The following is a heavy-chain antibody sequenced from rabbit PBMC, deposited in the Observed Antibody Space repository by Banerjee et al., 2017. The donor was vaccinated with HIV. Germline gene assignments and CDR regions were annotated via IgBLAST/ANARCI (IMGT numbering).Heavy chain of an antibody. J-gene: IGHJ4*01. CDR3: ARDLIWELHL. CDR1: GFTISSSYW. CDR2: IGTGSSGST. V-gene: IGHV1S40*01. Sequence: QSLEESGGELVKPGASLTLTCTASGFTISSSYWMCWVRQAPGKGLEWIGCIGTGSSGSTYYASWAKGRFTISEPSSTTVTLQMTSLTAADTATYFCARDLIWELHLWGPGTLVTVS. D-gene: IGHD5-1*01.